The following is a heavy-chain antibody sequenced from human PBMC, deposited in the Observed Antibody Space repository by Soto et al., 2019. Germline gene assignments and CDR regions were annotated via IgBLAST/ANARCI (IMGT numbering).Heavy chain of an antibody. V-gene: IGHV3-74*01. D-gene: IGHD3-3*01. CDR1: GFTLNNYW. CDR2: IKYDGTIT. CDR3: ARGGWGGYFLDY. Sequence: PGGSLRLSCDASGFTLNNYWMHWVRQTPGKGLEWVSRIKYDGTITNFADSVKGRFSISRDNPRNTVYLQMNSLRGEDTAIYYCARGGWGGYFLDYWGQGTLVTVSS. J-gene: IGHJ4*02.